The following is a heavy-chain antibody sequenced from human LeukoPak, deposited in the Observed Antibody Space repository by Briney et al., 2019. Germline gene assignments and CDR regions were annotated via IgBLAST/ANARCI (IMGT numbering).Heavy chain of an antibody. CDR2: ISSSGSTI. V-gene: IGHV3-48*03. D-gene: IGHD3-9*01. CDR3: ASNDILTGYGY. Sequence: GGSLRLSCAASGFTFSSYEMNWVRQAPGKGPEWVSYISSSGSTIYYADSVKGRFTISRDNAKNSLYLQMNSLRAEDTAVYYCASNDILTGYGYWGQGTLVTVSS. J-gene: IGHJ4*02. CDR1: GFTFSSYE.